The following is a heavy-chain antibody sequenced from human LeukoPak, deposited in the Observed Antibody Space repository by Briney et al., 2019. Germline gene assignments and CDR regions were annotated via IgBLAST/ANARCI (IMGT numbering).Heavy chain of an antibody. CDR2: IYYSGST. Sequence: ASETLSLTCTVSGGSISSYYWSWIRQPPGKGLEWIGYIYYSGSTNYNPSLKSRVTISVDTSKNQFSLKLSSVTAADTAAYYCARSEQWLDYWGQGTLVTVSS. V-gene: IGHV4-59*12. CDR3: ARSEQWLDY. J-gene: IGHJ4*02. D-gene: IGHD6-19*01. CDR1: GGSISSYY.